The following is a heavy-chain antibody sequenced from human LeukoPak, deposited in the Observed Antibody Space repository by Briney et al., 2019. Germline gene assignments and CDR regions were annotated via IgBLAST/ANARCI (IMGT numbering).Heavy chain of an antibody. V-gene: IGHV1-18*04. J-gene: IGHJ5*02. D-gene: IGHD1-1*01. CDR1: GYIFTTYS. CDR3: AIDRPSAIGTTARFDP. CDR2: ISTYSGNI. Sequence: GASVKVSGKASGYIFTTYSISWVRQAPGQGLEWMGWISTYSGNINYAQKFQGRVTMTTDTSTSTAYMELRSLRSDDTAMYYCAIDRPSAIGTTARFDPWGQGTLVAVSS.